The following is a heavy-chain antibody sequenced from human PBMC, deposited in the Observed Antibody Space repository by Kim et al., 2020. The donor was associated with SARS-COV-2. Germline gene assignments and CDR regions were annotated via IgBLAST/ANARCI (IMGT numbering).Heavy chain of an antibody. CDR1: GFTFSSYF. CDR2: ITGSGDDT. Sequence: GGSLRLSCAASGFTFSSYFMSWVRQAPGKGLEWVANITGSGDDTYYVASMGGRFTVSRDNSKYTLFLQMNSLRAEDPAVYYCAKDRAGAAGRVLDYWGQGALGTVTA. D-gene: IGHD6-13*01. V-gene: IGHV3-23*01. J-gene: IGHJ4*02. CDR3: AKDRAGAAGRVLDY.